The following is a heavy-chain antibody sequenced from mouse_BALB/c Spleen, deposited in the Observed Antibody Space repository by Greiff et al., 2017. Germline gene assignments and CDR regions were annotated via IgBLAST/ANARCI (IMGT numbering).Heavy chain of an antibody. CDR1: GFTFSSYT. CDR3: ARHPAGEGAMDY. V-gene: IGHV5-12-2*01. J-gene: IGHJ4*01. Sequence: EVKLEESGGGLVQPGGSLKLSCAASGFTFSSYTMSWVRQTPEKRLEWVAYISNGGGSTYYPDTVKGRFTISRDNAKNTLYLQMSSLKSEDTAMYYCARHPAGEGAMDYWGQGTSVTVSS. CDR2: ISNGGGST.